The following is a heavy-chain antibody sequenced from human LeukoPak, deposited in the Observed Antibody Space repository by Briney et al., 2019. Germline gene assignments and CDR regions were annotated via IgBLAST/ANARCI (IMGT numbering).Heavy chain of an antibody. Sequence: SETLSLTCTVSGGSISSYYWSWIRQPPGKGLEWLGYIYYSGSTNYNPSLKSRVTISVDTSKNQFSLKLSSVTAADTAVYYCARHKSVIAARVGFDYWGQGTLVTVSS. CDR1: GGSISSYY. D-gene: IGHD6-6*01. J-gene: IGHJ4*02. CDR2: IYYSGST. CDR3: ARHKSVIAARVGFDY. V-gene: IGHV4-59*08.